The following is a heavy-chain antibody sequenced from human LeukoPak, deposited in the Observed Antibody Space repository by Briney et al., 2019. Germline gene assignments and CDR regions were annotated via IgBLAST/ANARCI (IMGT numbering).Heavy chain of an antibody. V-gene: IGHV3-53*01. D-gene: IGHD1-26*01. CDR3: ARGGSYASFGFDY. Sequence: GGSLRLSCAASGFIVSSTSMSWVRQAPGMGLEWVSLLYGGGSTYYADSVKGRFTISRDNSKNTLYLQMNSLRAEDTAVYYCARGGSYASFGFDYWGQGTLVTVSS. CDR2: LYGGGST. CDR1: GFIVSSTS. J-gene: IGHJ4*02.